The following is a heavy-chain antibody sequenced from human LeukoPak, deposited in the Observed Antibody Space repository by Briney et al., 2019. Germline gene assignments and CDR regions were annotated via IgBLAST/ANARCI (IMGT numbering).Heavy chain of an antibody. CDR3: ARGGYCSSTSCFWCNY. Sequence: ASVKVSCKASGYTFTGYYMHWVRQAPGQGLEWMGWINPNSGGTNYAQKFQGRVTMTRDMSTSTVYMELSSLRSEDTAVYYCARGGYCSSTSCFWCNYWGQGTLVTVSS. J-gene: IGHJ4*02. CDR1: GYTFTGYY. D-gene: IGHD2-2*01. V-gene: IGHV1-2*02. CDR2: INPNSGGT.